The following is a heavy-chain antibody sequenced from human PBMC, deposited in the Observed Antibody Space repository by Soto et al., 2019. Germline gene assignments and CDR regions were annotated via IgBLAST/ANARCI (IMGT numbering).Heavy chain of an antibody. V-gene: IGHV2-5*02. CDR2: IYWDDDK. D-gene: IGHD4-17*01. CDR3: AHSNHGMTTVTQRGLAAFDI. J-gene: IGHJ3*02. CDR1: GFPLSTSGVG. Sequence: QITLKKSGPTLVKPTQTLTLTCTFSGFPLSTSGVGVGWIRQPPGQALDWLALIYWDDDKRYSPSLKSRLTITKDTSKNQVVLTMTNMDPVDTATYYCAHSNHGMTTVTQRGLAAFDIWGQGTMVTVSS.